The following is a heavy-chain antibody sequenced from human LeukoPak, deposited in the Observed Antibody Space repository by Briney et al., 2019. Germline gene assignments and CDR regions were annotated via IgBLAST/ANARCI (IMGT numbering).Heavy chain of an antibody. V-gene: IGHV3-23*01. CDR3: AFSKYTYDYAMDV. Sequence: GGSLRLSCAVSGFAFSTYAMIWVRQTPGKGLEWVSHISRTGDSTIYGDAVKGRFTISRDNSKNVLNLQMNSLRAEDTAVYYCAFSKYTYDYAMDVWGQGTTVTVSS. CDR1: GFAFSTYA. J-gene: IGHJ6*02. D-gene: IGHD6-6*01. CDR2: ISRTGDST.